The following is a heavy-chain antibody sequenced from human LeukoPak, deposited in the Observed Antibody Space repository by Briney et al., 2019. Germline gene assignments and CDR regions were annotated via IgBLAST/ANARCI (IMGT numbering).Heavy chain of an antibody. CDR2: VYSGGST. Sequence: GGSLRLSCAASGFSVSTSYMSWVRQAPGKGLEWVSAVYSGGSTYYADSVKGRFTISRDNSKNTLSLQMNSLRAEDTAVYYCAKDRPGPGENQLLYYYFDYWGQGTLVTVSP. CDR3: AKDRPGPGENQLLYYYFDY. J-gene: IGHJ4*02. CDR1: GFSVSTSY. V-gene: IGHV3-66*02. D-gene: IGHD2-2*02.